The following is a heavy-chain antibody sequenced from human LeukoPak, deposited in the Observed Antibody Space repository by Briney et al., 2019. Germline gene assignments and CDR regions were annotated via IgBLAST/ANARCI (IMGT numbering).Heavy chain of an antibody. CDR1: GFTFSSYA. V-gene: IGHV3-23*01. J-gene: IGHJ4*01. CDR2: ISGSGGST. D-gene: IGHD3-16*01. CDR3: ARGGSTYFDS. Sequence: GGSLRLSCAASGFTFSSYAMSWVRQAPGKGLEWVSGISGSGGSTYYADSVKGRFTISRDNSKNTLYLQMDTLRGEDTAVYYCARGGSTYFDSWGHGTLVTVSS.